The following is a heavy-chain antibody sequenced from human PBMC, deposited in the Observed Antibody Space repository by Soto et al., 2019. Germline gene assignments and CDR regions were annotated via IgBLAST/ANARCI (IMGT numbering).Heavy chain of an antibody. J-gene: IGHJ4*02. CDR3: ARLATSLLGYYFDY. Sequence: QVQLVQSGAEVKKPGSSVKVSCKASGGTFSSYAISWVRQAPGQGLEWMGGIIPIFGTANYAQKFQGRVTITADESTSTAYMELSSLRSEDTAVYYCARLATSLLGYYFDYWGQGTLVTVSS. V-gene: IGHV1-69*01. D-gene: IGHD5-12*01. CDR1: GGTFSSYA. CDR2: IIPIFGTA.